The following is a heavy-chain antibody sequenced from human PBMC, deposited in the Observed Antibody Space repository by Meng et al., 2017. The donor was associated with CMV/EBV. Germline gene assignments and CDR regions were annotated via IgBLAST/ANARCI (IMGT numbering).Heavy chain of an antibody. J-gene: IGHJ4*02. CDR1: CGFCSGFF. Sequence: VLSPDWAPGPLTPSSPPSLTCGVSCGFCSGFFWTWIRQPAGKGLEWIGRIYSTGGTNYNPSFESRVTISLDGSNNQFSLKLNSVTAADTAIYYCARERGDDSGYNFDSWGQGTLVTVSS. CDR2: IYSTGGT. V-gene: IGHV4-4*07. CDR3: ARERGDDSGYNFDS. D-gene: IGHD3-22*01.